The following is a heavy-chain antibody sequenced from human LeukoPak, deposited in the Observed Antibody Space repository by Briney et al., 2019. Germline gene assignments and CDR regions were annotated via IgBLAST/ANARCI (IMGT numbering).Heavy chain of an antibody. CDR2: IYPGDSDT. CDR1: GYSFTSYW. J-gene: IGHJ6*03. V-gene: IGHV5-51*01. D-gene: IGHD3-22*01. Sequence: GESLKISCKGSGYSFTSYWIGWVRQMPGKGLEWMGIIYPGDSDTRYSPSFQGQVTISADKSISTAYLQWSSLKASDTAMYYCARGGYDSSGYAYYYYYMDVWGKGTTVTVSS. CDR3: ARGGYDSSGYAYYYYYMDV.